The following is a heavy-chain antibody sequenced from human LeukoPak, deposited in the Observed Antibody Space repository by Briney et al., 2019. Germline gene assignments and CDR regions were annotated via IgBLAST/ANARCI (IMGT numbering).Heavy chain of an antibody. CDR2: IDYSGSA. J-gene: IGHJ4*02. Sequence: SETLSLTCTVSSGSISSYYWSWIRQSPGKGLEWIGYIDYSGSAYYNPSFKSRVTISVDTAKSQFSLDLRSVTAADTAVYYCARDAWNGNSPLDYWGQGTLVTVSS. D-gene: IGHD4-23*01. CDR1: SGSISSYY. V-gene: IGHV4-59*12. CDR3: ARDAWNGNSPLDY.